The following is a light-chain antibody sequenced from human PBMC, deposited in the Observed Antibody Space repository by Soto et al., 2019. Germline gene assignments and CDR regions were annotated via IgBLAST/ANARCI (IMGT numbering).Light chain of an antibody. V-gene: IGKV3-15*01. Sequence: DIVLTQSPGTLSLSPGERATLSCRASQSLTSNLAWYQQKPGQAPKLLIYGASTRATGVPARFGGSGSGTEFTFSISSLQSEDVAVYYCQQYNNWPRTFGQGTKVDIK. CDR1: QSLTSN. J-gene: IGKJ1*01. CDR3: QQYNNWPRT. CDR2: GAS.